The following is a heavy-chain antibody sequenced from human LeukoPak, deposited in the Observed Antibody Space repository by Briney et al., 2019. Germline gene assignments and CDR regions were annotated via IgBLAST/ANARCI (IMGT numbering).Heavy chain of an antibody. CDR3: AKGGYDYVEIGYFDY. Sequence: PGGSLRLSCAPSGFTFSNYAMSWVRQAPGKGLEWVSLIIGSTGSTFYADSVKGRFTISRDNSKNTLHLQMNSLRAEDTAVYYCAKGGYDYVEIGYFDYWGQGTLVTVSS. J-gene: IGHJ4*02. V-gene: IGHV3-23*01. CDR1: GFTFSNYA. CDR2: IIGSTGST. D-gene: IGHD5-12*01.